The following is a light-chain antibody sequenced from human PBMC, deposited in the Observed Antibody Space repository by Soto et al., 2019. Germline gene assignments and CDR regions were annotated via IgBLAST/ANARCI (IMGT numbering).Light chain of an antibody. Sequence: QPVLTQPPSVSGAPGQRVTISCTGSSSNIGAGYDVHWYQRLPGTAPKVLIYGNNNRPSGVPDRFSGSKSGTSASLAITGLQAEDEADYYCQSYDSSLSGSDVFGTGTKLTVL. J-gene: IGLJ1*01. V-gene: IGLV1-40*01. CDR2: GNN. CDR3: QSYDSSLSGSDV. CDR1: SSNIGAGYD.